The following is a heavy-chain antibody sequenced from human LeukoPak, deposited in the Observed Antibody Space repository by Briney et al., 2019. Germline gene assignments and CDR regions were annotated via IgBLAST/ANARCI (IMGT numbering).Heavy chain of an antibody. D-gene: IGHD5-24*01. CDR2: INPNSGGT. CDR3: ARDLEMATAFDY. CDR1: GYTFTGYY. V-gene: IGHV1-2*02. Sequence: ASVKVSCKASGYTFTGYYMHWVRQAPGQGLEWMGWINPNSGGTNYAQKFQGRVTMTRDTSISTAYMELSRLRSDDTAVYYCARDLEMATAFDYWGQGTLVTVSS. J-gene: IGHJ4*02.